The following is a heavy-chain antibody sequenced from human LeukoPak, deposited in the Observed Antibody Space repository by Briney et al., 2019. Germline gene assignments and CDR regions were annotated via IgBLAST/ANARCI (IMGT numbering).Heavy chain of an antibody. CDR1: GGSISSYY. CDR2: IYTSGST. V-gene: IGHV4-4*07. CDR3: AKINFHYDGSGDYYYYMDV. J-gene: IGHJ6*03. Sequence: SETLSLTCTVSGGSISSYYWSWIRQPAGKGLEWIGRIYTSGSTNYNPSLKSRVTISVDKSKNQFSLKLSSVTAADTAVYYFAKINFHYDGSGDYYYYMDVWGKGTTVTVSS. D-gene: IGHD3-22*01.